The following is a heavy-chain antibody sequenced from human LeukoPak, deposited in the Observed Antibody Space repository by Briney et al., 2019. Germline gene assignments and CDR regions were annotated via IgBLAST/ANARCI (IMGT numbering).Heavy chain of an antibody. V-gene: IGHV3-48*01. CDR1: GITFSTYS. CDR3: ARDQGGVGY. CDR2: ISSFSGTI. J-gene: IGHJ4*02. D-gene: IGHD3-16*01. Sequence: GGSLRLSCVASGITFSTYSMNCVRQAPGEGLEWVSYISSFSGTINYADSVTGRFTISRDNAKNSLYLQMNSLRAEDTAVYYCARDQGGVGYWGQGTLVTVSS.